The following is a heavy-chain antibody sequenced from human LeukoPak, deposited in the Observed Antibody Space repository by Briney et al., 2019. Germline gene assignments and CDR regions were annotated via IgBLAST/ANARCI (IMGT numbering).Heavy chain of an antibody. Sequence: ASVKVSCKASGYTFSGFYIHWVRQTPGQGLEWMGWINPNSGVTNYAQKLQGRVTITRDTSIDTAYMQLSRLRSDDTAVYYCAKDRYGDYEAPFHYYMDAWGRGTTVTVSS. J-gene: IGHJ6*03. CDR3: AKDRYGDYEAPFHYYMDA. CDR2: INPNSGVT. CDR1: GYTFSGFY. V-gene: IGHV1-2*02. D-gene: IGHD5-12*01.